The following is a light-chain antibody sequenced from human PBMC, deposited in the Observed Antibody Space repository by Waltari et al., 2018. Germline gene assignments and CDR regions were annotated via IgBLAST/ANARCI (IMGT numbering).Light chain of an antibody. CDR3: QQYYSTPLT. Sequence: DIVMTQSPDSLAVSLGERATINCKSSQSVLYSSNNKNYLVWYQQKPGQPPKLLIYWASTRESGVHDRFSGSGSGTDFTLTISSLQAEDVAVYYCQQYYSTPLTFGGGTKVEIK. CDR2: WAS. CDR1: QSVLYSSNNKNY. J-gene: IGKJ4*01. V-gene: IGKV4-1*01.